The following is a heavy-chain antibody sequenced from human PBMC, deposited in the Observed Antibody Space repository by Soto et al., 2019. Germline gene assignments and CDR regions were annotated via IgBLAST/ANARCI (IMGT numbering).Heavy chain of an antibody. V-gene: IGHV1-18*04. CDR1: GYTFADFG. Sequence: ASEKVSCKASGYTFADFGISWVRQAPGQGLEWMGWVSGNNGASNPAPKVQGRITMTLDTSTGVSYMALRSLRSDDTAIYYCVRDQKYFRVNGNWFDSWGQGTLVTVSS. CDR3: VRDQKYFRVNGNWFDS. CDR2: VSGNNGAS. J-gene: IGHJ5*01. D-gene: IGHD2-2*01.